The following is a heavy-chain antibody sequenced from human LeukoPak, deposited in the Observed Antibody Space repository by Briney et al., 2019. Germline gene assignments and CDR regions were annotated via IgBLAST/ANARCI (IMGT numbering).Heavy chain of an antibody. J-gene: IGHJ4*02. Sequence: PGGSLRLSCAASGFNFGPYWMSWVRQAPGKGLEWVSSISSSSSYIYYADSVKGRFTISRDNAKNSLYLQMNSLRAEDTAVYYCALSTIRPRAPDYWGQGTLVTVSS. CDR1: GFNFGPYW. V-gene: IGHV3-21*01. CDR3: ALSTIRPRAPDY. CDR2: ISSSSSYI. D-gene: IGHD5/OR15-5a*01.